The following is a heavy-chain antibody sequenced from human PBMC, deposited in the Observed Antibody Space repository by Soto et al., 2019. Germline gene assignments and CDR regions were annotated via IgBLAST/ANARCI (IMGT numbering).Heavy chain of an antibody. CDR3: ARGSYVTNYDYVWGSYRLNWFDP. CDR2: IYYSGST. D-gene: IGHD3-16*02. V-gene: IGHV4-30-4*01. J-gene: IGHJ5*02. CDR1: GGSISSGDYY. Sequence: SETLSLTCTVSGGSISSGDYYWSWIRQPAGKGLEWIGYIYYSGSTYYNPSLKSRVTISVDTSKNQFSLKLSSVTAADTAVYYCARGSYVTNYDYVWGSYRLNWFDPWGQGTLVTVSS.